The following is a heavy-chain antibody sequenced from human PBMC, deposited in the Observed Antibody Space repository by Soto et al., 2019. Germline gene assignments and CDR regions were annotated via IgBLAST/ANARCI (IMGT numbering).Heavy chain of an antibody. CDR3: ARLSHVYGDYVGAFDI. Sequence: GESLKISCKGSGYTFTTFWIGWVRQLPGKGLEWMGIIYPGDSDTRYSPSFRGQVTISADKSITTVFLQWSSLKASDTAMFCCARLSHVYGDYVGAFDIWRQGTMVTVSS. J-gene: IGHJ3*02. CDR1: GYTFTTFW. CDR2: IYPGDSDT. D-gene: IGHD4-17*01. V-gene: IGHV5-51*01.